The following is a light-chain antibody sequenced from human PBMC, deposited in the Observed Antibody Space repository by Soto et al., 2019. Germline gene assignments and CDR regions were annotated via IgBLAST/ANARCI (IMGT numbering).Light chain of an antibody. Sequence: QSVLTQPASVSVSPGESITISCTGTSSDVGAYNYVSWYQQDPGKAPKLMIYDVSSRPSGVSNRFSGSKSGHTASLTISGLQAEDEADYYCSSYTSSSTYVFGTGTKVTVL. CDR3: SSYTSSSTYV. V-gene: IGLV2-14*01. CDR2: DVS. CDR1: SSDVGAYNY. J-gene: IGLJ1*01.